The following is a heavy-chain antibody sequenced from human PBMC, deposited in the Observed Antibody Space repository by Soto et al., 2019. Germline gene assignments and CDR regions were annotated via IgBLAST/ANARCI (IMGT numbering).Heavy chain of an antibody. Sequence: QVQLVQSGAEVKKPGSSVKVSCKASGGTFSSYAITWVRQAPGQGLEWMGGIIPIFGTANYAQKFQGRVTIIADECTSTAYRERRSLSSADTAVYYCETEGDGSGSYSYGMDVWGRGTTVTVSS. CDR2: IIPIFGTA. D-gene: IGHD3-22*01. CDR3: ETEGDGSGSYSYGMDV. J-gene: IGHJ6*02. V-gene: IGHV1-69*12. CDR1: GGTFSSYA.